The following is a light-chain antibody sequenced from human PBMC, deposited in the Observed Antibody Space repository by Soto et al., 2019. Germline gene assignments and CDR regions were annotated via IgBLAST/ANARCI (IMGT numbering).Light chain of an antibody. J-gene: IGLJ1*01. CDR2: GNT. Sequence: QSVLTQPPSVSRAPGQRVTISCTGSSSNIGAGYDVHWYQQLPGTVPKLLIYGNTNRPSGVPDRFSGSKSGTSASLAFTGLQAEDEADYYCHSYDSSLSGLYVFGTGTKVTVL. V-gene: IGLV1-40*01. CDR3: HSYDSSLSGLYV. CDR1: SSNIGAGYD.